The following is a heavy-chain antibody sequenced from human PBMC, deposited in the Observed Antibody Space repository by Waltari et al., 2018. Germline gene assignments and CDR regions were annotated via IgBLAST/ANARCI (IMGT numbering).Heavy chain of an antibody. CDR2: INHSGST. D-gene: IGHD3-3*01. CDR1: GGSFSGYY. Sequence: QVQLQQWGAGLLKPSETLSLTCAVYGGSFSGYYWSWLRQPPGKGLEWIGEINHSGSTNYNPSLKSRVTISVDTSKNQFSLKLSSVTAADTAVYYCARDRITIFGVVTFDYWGQGTLVTVSS. V-gene: IGHV4-34*01. CDR3: ARDRITIFGVVTFDY. J-gene: IGHJ4*02.